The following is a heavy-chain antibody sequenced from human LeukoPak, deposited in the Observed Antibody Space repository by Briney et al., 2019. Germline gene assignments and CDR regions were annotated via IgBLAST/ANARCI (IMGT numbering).Heavy chain of an antibody. V-gene: IGHV3-23*01. D-gene: IGHD4/OR15-4a*01. CDR1: GFTFDNYV. CDR3: ARGYGVDQ. Sequence: GGSLRLSCAASGFTFDNYVMAWFRQAPGKGLEWVSTISAVFPNTYSADSVKGRFTISRDNSKDSLSLQMDSLRAEDTATYYCARGYGVDQWGQGTQIIVSS. J-gene: IGHJ4*02. CDR2: ISAVFPNT.